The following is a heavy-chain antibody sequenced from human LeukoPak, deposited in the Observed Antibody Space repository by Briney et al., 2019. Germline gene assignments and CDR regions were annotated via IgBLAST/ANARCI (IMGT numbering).Heavy chain of an antibody. V-gene: IGHV1-46*01. D-gene: IGHD4-11*01. CDR1: RYTFTNYY. CDR2: INPSGSST. Sequence: ASVKVSCQASRYTFTNYYMHWVRPAPGQGLEWMGIINPSGSSTSYAQKFQGRVTMTRDTSTNPVYMELSSLRSEDTAVYYCARDSYSNSAKYYFDYWGQGTLVSVSS. CDR3: ARDSYSNSAKYYFDY. J-gene: IGHJ4*02.